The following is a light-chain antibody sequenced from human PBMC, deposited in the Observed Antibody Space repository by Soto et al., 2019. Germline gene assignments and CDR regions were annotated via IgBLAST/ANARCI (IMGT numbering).Light chain of an antibody. Sequence: QSALTQPASVSGSPGQSITISCTGTSSDVGGYNYVSWYQQHPGKAPKLIIYDVSNRPSGVSNRFSGSKSGNTASLTISGLHAEDEADYYCSSYTSSTTLKVFGGGTQLTVL. J-gene: IGLJ2*01. CDR3: SSYTSSTTLKV. CDR1: SSDVGGYNY. V-gene: IGLV2-14*01. CDR2: DVS.